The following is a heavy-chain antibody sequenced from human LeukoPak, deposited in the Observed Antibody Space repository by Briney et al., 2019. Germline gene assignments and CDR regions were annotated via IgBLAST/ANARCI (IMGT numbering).Heavy chain of an antibody. CDR3: ASHVLLWFGEFPS. CDR1: GFTFSSYG. Sequence: SGGSLRLSCAASGFTFSSYGMHWVRQAPGKGLEWVAFIRYDGSNKYYADSVKGRFTISRDNSKNTLNLQMNSLRAEDTAVYYCASHVLLWFGEFPSWGQGTLVTVSS. J-gene: IGHJ4*02. CDR2: IRYDGSNK. V-gene: IGHV3-30*02. D-gene: IGHD3-10*01.